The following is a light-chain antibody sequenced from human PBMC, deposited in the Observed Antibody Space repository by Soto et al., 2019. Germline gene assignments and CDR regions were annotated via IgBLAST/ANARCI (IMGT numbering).Light chain of an antibody. CDR3: QQYGSSPRVT. CDR2: GAS. J-gene: IGKJ4*01. Sequence: EIVMTQSPATLSVSPGERATLSCRASQSVSSNLAWYQQKPGQAPRLLIYGASTRATGIPDRFSGSGSGTDFTLTISRLEPEDFAVYYCQQYGSSPRVTFGGGTKVDIK. V-gene: IGKV3-20*01. CDR1: QSVSSN.